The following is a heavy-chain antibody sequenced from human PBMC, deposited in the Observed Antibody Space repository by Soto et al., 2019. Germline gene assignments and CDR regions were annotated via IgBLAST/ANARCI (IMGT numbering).Heavy chain of an antibody. V-gene: IGHV3-48*01. CDR2: ISSSSTI. Sequence: GGSLRLSCAASGFTFSSYSMNWVRQAPGKGLEWVSYISSSSTIYYADSVKGRFTISRDNAKNSLYLQMNSLRAEDTAVYYCARDVGYCSSTSCLNWFDPWGQGTLVTVSS. CDR3: ARDVGYCSSTSCLNWFDP. D-gene: IGHD2-2*01. CDR1: GFTFSSYS. J-gene: IGHJ5*02.